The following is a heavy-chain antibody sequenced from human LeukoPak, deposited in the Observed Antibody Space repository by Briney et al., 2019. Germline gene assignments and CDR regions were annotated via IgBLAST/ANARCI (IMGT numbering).Heavy chain of an antibody. J-gene: IGHJ4*02. Sequence: ASVKVSCKASGYTFTNYYMHWVRQAPGQGLEWMGIINPSGGGTSYAQKFQGRLTMTRDTSTTTAYMELSSLRSEDTAMYYCAREIGPRQLHLWGSAFDYWGQGTLVTVSS. CDR3: AREIGPRQLHLWGSAFDY. D-gene: IGHD5-18*01. V-gene: IGHV1-46*01. CDR1: GYTFTNYY. CDR2: INPSGGGT.